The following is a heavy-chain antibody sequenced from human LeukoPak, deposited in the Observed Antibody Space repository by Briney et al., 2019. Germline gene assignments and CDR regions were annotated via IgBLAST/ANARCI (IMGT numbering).Heavy chain of an antibody. V-gene: IGHV3-13*01. CDR1: GFTFIDYD. CDR2: IGIRGDT. CDR3: ARGGIQVSGIDEFDY. Sequence: RGSLRLSCAASGFTFIDYDMHWVREVIGKGLEWVSAIGIRGDTHYSGSVKGRFNISRENAESSLYLQMNSLRAEDTAVYYCARGGIQVSGIDEFDYWGQGTLVTVSS. J-gene: IGHJ4*02. D-gene: IGHD6-19*01.